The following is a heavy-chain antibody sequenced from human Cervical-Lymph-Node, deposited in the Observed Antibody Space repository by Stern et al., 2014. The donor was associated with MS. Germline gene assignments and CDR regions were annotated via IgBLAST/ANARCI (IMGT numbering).Heavy chain of an antibody. J-gene: IGHJ2*01. V-gene: IGHV4-59*02. CDR2: ISDTGTT. CDR3: ARDPSTTASDWFFDL. CDR1: GGAVSDYY. D-gene: IGHD2-21*02. Sequence: QLQLQESGPGLVKPSETLSLTCTVSGGAVSDYYWTWIRQRPGKGLEWIVYISDTGTTNDNPSLHRRVTITLDTSQNQVSLRLRSVTAADTAVYYCARDPSTTASDWFFDLWGRGSLVTVSS.